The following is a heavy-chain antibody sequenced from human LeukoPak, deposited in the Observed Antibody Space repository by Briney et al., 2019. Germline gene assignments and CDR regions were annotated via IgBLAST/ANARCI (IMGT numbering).Heavy chain of an antibody. V-gene: IGHV5-51*01. J-gene: IGHJ3*02. CDR2: IYPGDSDT. CDR3: ARGTMVRGVIPGFDI. Sequence: GESLKISCKGSGYTFTTYWIGWVRQMPGKGLEWMAIIYPGDSDTRYSPSFQGQVTISADKSISTAYLQWSSLKASDTAMYYCARGTMVRGVIPGFDIWGQGTMVTVSS. CDR1: GYTFTTYW. D-gene: IGHD3-10*01.